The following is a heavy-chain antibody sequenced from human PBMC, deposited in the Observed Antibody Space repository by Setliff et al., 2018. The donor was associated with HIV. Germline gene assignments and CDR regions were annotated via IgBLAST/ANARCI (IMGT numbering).Heavy chain of an antibody. Sequence: ASVKVSCKGSGYTFRTYGISWVRQAPGQGLEWMGWISAYNGNTNYAQKLQGRVTMTTDTSTSTAYMELRSLRSDDTAVYYCARVKVVIATFYYMDVWGKGTTVTVSS. V-gene: IGHV1-18*01. CDR1: GYTFRTYG. CDR2: ISAYNGNT. D-gene: IGHD2-21*01. J-gene: IGHJ6*03. CDR3: ARVKVVIATFYYMDV.